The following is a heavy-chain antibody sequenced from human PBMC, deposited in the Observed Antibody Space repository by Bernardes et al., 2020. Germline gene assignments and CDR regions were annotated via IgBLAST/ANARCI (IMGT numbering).Heavy chain of an antibody. V-gene: IGHV3-30*04. Sequence: GGSLRLSCEASGFTFSSYAMHWVRQAPGKGLEWVAVISYDGSKKHYADSVKGRFTISRDNSKNTLNLQMNSLRVEDTAVYYCAKGRHSSGDYYGVDYWGQGVQVTVSS. CDR3: AKGRHSSGDYYGVDY. D-gene: IGHD3-22*01. CDR1: GFTFSSYA. CDR2: ISYDGSKK. J-gene: IGHJ4*02.